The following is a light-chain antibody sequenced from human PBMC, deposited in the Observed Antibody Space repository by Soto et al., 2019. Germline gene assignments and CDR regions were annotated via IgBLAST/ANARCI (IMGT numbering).Light chain of an antibody. CDR1: SGHSNYA. J-gene: IGLJ2*01. V-gene: IGLV4-69*01. CDR3: QTWGTGLYVV. CDR2: LNSDRSH. Sequence: QLVLTQSPSASASLGASVKLTCTLSSGHSNYAIAWHQQQPEKGPRYLMKLNSDRSHSKGDGIPDRFSGSSSGAERYLTISSLQSEDEADYYCQTWGTGLYVVFGGGTKLTVL.